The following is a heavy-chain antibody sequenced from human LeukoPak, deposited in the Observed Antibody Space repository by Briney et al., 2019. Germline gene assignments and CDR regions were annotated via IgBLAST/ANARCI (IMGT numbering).Heavy chain of an antibody. CDR1: GGSISSGGYY. CDR2: IYYSGST. J-gene: IGHJ3*02. CDR3: ARTDYYYDSSGYGDDAFDI. Sequence: SETLSLTCTVSGGSISSGGYYWNWIRQHPGKGLEWIGYIYYSGSTYYNPSLKSRVTISVDTSKNQFSLKLSSVTAADTAVYYCARTDYYYDSSGYGDDAFDIWGQGTMVTVSS. V-gene: IGHV4-30-4*08. D-gene: IGHD3-22*01.